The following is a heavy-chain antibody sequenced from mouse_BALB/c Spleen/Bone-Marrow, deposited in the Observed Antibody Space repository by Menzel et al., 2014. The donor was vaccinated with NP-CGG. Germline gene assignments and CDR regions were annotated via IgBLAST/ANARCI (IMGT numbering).Heavy chain of an antibody. D-gene: IGHD2-3*01. Sequence: QVQPQQSGAELMKPGASVKISCKATGYTFSSYWIEWVKQRPGHGLEWIGEILPGSGSTNYNEKFKGKATFTADTSSNTAYMQLSSLTSEDSAAYYCARSDGYYYAMDYWGQGTSVTVSS. J-gene: IGHJ4*01. CDR1: GYTFSSYW. CDR3: ARSDGYYYAMDY. CDR2: ILPGSGST. V-gene: IGHV1-9*01.